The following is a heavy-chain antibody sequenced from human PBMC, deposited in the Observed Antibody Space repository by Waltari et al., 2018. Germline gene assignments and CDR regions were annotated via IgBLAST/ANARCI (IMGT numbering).Heavy chain of an antibody. V-gene: IGHV3-23*01. J-gene: IGHJ4*02. CDR2: ISGSGGST. D-gene: IGHD3-22*01. CDR1: GFTFSSYA. CDR3: AKDFTMIVVVTDY. Sequence: EVQLLESGGGLVQPGGSLRLSCAASGFTFSSYAMSWVRQAPGKGLEWGSAISGSGGSTYNADSVKGRLTISRDNAKNTLYLQMNSLRAEDTAVYYCAKDFTMIVVVTDYWGQGTLVTVSS.